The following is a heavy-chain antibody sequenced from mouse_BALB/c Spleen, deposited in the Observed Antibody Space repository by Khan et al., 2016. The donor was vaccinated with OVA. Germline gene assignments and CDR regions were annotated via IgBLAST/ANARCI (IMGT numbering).Heavy chain of an antibody. D-gene: IGHD2-14*01. CDR3: ARAYLTYDGYYGMDY. CDR1: GFSLSRYN. Sequence: QVQLKQSGPGLVAPSQSLSLTCTVSGFSLSRYNIHWVRQPPGKGLEWLGLIWGGGGTDYISTLKSRLSISKDNSKSQVFLKMNSLQTEDTAMYYCARAYLTYDGYYGMDYWGQGTSVTVSS. V-gene: IGHV2-6-4*01. J-gene: IGHJ4*01. CDR2: IWGGGGT.